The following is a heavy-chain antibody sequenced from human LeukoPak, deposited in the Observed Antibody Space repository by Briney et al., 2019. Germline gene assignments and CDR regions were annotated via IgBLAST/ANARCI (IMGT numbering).Heavy chain of an antibody. CDR3: ARGRIGYYGSRSYWDY. CDR2: ISNTSTYT. CDR1: GFTFSDYY. J-gene: IGHJ4*02. Sequence: GGSLRLSCVVSGFTFSDYYISWIRQAPGKGLEWLSYISNTSTYTDYADSVKGRFTIPRDNAKNSVYLQMNSLRVEDTAVYYCARGRIGYYGSRSYWDYWGQGTLVTVSS. V-gene: IGHV3-11*05. D-gene: IGHD3-10*01.